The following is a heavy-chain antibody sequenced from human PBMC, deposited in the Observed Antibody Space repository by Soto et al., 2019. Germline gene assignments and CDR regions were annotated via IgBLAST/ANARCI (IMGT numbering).Heavy chain of an antibody. CDR3: ARHVVPAAMISEWWFDP. J-gene: IGHJ5*02. Sequence: ASVKVSCKASGYTFTGYYMHWVRQAPGQGLEWMGWINPNSGGTNYAQKFQGWVTMTRDTSISTAYMELSRLRSDGTAVYYCARHVVPAAMISEWWFDPWGQGTLVTVSS. V-gene: IGHV1-2*04. CDR1: GYTFTGYY. D-gene: IGHD2-2*01. CDR2: INPNSGGT.